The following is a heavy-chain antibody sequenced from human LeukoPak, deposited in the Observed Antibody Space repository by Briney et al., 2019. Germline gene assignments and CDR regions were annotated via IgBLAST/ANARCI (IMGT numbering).Heavy chain of an antibody. CDR1: GGSISSSSNF. CDR2: ISYSGST. D-gene: IGHD1-26*01. J-gene: IGHJ4*02. CDR3: ARLTPYSGSPLGDY. Sequence: PSETLSHPCTVSGGSISSSSNFWGWIRQPPGKGLEWIGSISYSGSTYYNPSLKSRVTISVDTSKNQFSLKLSSVTAADTAVYYCARLTPYSGSPLGDYWRQGALVTVSS. V-gene: IGHV4-39*01.